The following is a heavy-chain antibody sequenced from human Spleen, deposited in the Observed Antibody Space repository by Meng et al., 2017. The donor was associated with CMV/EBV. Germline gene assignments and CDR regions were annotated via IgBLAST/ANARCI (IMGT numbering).Heavy chain of an antibody. CDR2: INAGNGNT. V-gene: IGHV1-3*01. CDR1: GYTFISYT. D-gene: IGHD3-22*01. CDR3: ARGSGYYYDTSADY. Sequence: QVQLVQPGAGVKKPGASVKVSCNASGYTFISYTILGVSQVPKQRLEWLGWINAGNGNTKCSQKFQGRVTITRDTSASIAYMELSSLKSEETAVYYCARGSGYYYDTSADYWGQGTLVTVSS. J-gene: IGHJ4*02.